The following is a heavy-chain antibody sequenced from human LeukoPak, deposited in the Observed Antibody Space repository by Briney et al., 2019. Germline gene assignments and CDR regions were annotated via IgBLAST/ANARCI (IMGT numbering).Heavy chain of an antibody. CDR3: ARGPTLTQDIVVVVAATKGYYFDY. V-gene: IGHV4-34*01. CDR2: INHSGST. CDR1: GGSFSGHY. J-gene: IGHJ4*02. D-gene: IGHD2-15*01. Sequence: SETLSLTCAVYGGSFSGHYWSWIRQPPGKGLEWIGEINHSGSTNYNPSLKSRVTISVDTSKNQFSLKLSSVTAADTAVYYCARGPTLTQDIVVVVAATKGYYFDYWGQGTLVTVSS.